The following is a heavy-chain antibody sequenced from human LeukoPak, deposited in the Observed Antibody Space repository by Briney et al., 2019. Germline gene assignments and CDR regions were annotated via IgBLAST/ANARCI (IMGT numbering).Heavy chain of an antibody. D-gene: IGHD4-17*01. CDR2: IIPIFGTA. Sequence: ASVKVSCKASGGTFSSYAISWVRQAPGQGLEWMGGIIPIFGTANYAQKFQGRVTITADESTSTAYMELSSLRSEDTAVYYCARGGTTVTHRSPNWFDPWGQGTLVTVSS. V-gene: IGHV1-69*01. CDR3: ARGGTTVTHRSPNWFDP. J-gene: IGHJ5*02. CDR1: GGTFSSYA.